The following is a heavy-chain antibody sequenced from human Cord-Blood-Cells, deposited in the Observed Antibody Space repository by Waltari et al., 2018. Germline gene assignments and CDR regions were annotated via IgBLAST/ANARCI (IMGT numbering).Heavy chain of an antibody. Sequence: QVQLQESGPGLVKPSGTLSLTCAVSGGSISSSNWWSWVRQPPGKGLEWIGEIYHSGSTNYDPSLKSRVTISVDKSKNQFSLKLSSVTAADTAVYYCASHGSGDYYYYYGMDVWGQGTTVTVSS. V-gene: IGHV4-4*02. D-gene: IGHD4-17*01. CDR3: ASHGSGDYYYYYGMDV. J-gene: IGHJ6*02. CDR1: GGSISSSNW. CDR2: IYHSGST.